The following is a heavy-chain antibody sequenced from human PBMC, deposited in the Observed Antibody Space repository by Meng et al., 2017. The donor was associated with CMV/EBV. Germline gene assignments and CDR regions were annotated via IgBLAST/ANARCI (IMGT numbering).Heavy chain of an antibody. D-gene: IGHD2-2*02. Sequence: GGSLRLSCVASGFTFSSYAMHWVRQAPGKGLEWVAVISYDGSNKYYADSVKGRFTISRDNSKNTLYLQMNSLRAEDTAVYYCARDSVAGLYCSSTSCYRSAYYYYGMDVWGQGTTVTVSS. J-gene: IGHJ6*02. CDR3: ARDSVAGLYCSSTSCYRSAYYYYGMDV. CDR1: GFTFSSYA. CDR2: ISYDGSNK. V-gene: IGHV3-30*04.